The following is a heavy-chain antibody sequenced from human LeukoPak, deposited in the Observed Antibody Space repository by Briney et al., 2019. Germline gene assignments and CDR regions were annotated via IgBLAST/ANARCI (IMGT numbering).Heavy chain of an antibody. Sequence: GGSLRLSCAASGFTFSSYSMNWVRQAPGKGLEWVSSISSSSSTIYYADSVKGRFTISRDNAKNSLYLQMNSLRAEDTAVYYCARGARLFYDSSGYYYHDAFDIWGQGTMVTVSS. D-gene: IGHD3-22*01. J-gene: IGHJ3*02. CDR3: ARGARLFYDSSGYYYHDAFDI. CDR2: ISSSSSTI. CDR1: GFTFSSYS. V-gene: IGHV3-48*01.